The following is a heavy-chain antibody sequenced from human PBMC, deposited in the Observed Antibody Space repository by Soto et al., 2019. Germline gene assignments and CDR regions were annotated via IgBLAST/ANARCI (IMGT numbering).Heavy chain of an antibody. CDR2: IWYDGSNK. CDR3: ARDRDLEWFDSRYGMDA. V-gene: IGHV3-33*01. CDR1: GFTFSSYG. Sequence: PGGSLRLSCAASGFTFSSYGMHWVRQAPGKGLEWVAVIWYDGSNKYYADSVKGRFTISRDNSKNTLYLQMNSLRAEDTAVYYCARDRDLEWFDSRYGMDAWGQGTTVTVSS. D-gene: IGHD3-3*01. J-gene: IGHJ6*02.